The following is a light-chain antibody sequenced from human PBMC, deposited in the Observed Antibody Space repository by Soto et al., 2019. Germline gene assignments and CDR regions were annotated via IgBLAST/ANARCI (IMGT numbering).Light chain of an antibody. CDR1: TYDVGGYNY. CDR3: SSYTSSSTRV. Sequence: QSVLTQPASVSGSPGQSITISCTGTTYDVGGYNYVSWYQQHPGKAPKLMIYEVSNRPSGVSNRFSGSKSGNTASLTISGLQAEDEADYYCSSYTSSSTRVFGGGTKVTVL. CDR2: EVS. J-gene: IGLJ2*01. V-gene: IGLV2-14*01.